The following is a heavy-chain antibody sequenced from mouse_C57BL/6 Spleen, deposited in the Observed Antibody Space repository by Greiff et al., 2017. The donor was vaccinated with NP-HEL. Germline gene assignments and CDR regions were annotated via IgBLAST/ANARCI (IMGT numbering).Heavy chain of an antibody. CDR2: ISDGGSYT. D-gene: IGHD1-1*01. CDR1: GFTFSSYA. V-gene: IGHV5-4*01. J-gene: IGHJ4*01. CDR3: ARGYGSSYGDAMDY. Sequence: VQLVESGGGLVKPGGSLKLSCAASGFTFSSYAMSWVRQTPEKRLEWVATISDGGSYTYYPDNVKGRFTISRDNAKNNLYLQMSHLKSEDTAMYYCARGYGSSYGDAMDYWGQGTSVTVSS.